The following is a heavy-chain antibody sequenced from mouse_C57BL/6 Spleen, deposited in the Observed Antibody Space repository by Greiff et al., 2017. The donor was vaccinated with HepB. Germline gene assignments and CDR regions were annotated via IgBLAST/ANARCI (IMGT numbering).Heavy chain of an antibody. J-gene: IGHJ4*01. CDR1: GFTFSDYG. Sequence: EVHLVESGGGLVKPGGSLKLSCAASGFTFSDYGMHWVRQAPEKGLEWVAYISSGSSTIYYADTVKGRFTISRDNAKNTLFLQMTSLRSEDTAMYYCAKNDPQGAMDYWGQGTSVTVSS. CDR3: AKNDPQGAMDY. V-gene: IGHV5-17*01. CDR2: ISSGSSTI.